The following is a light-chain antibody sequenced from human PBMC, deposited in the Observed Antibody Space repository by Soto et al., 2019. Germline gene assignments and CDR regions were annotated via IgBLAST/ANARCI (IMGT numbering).Light chain of an antibody. J-gene: IGKJ2*01. CDR1: QNIRTY. Sequence: DIQLTQSPSSLSASVGDRVNITCRASQNIRTYLNWYQQKPGKAPTLLIYAATTLQSGVPSTFSGSASGTDVSLTISSLQPGDVATYYCQQSYSTLYTFGQGTKLEIK. V-gene: IGKV1-39*01. CDR2: AAT. CDR3: QQSYSTLYT.